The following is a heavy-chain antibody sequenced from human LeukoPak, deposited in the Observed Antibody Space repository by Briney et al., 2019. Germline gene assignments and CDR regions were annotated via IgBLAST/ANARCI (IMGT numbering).Heavy chain of an antibody. V-gene: IGHV7-4-1*02. CDR2: INTNTANP. CDR3: ARAGYSSGWSWFDP. CDR1: GYTFTSYA. Sequence: GASVKVSCKASGYTFTSYAMNWVRQAPGQGLEWMGWINTNTANPTYAQGFTGRFVFSLDTSVSTAYLQISSLKAEDTAVYYCARAGYSSGWSWFDPWGQGTLVTVSS. D-gene: IGHD6-19*01. J-gene: IGHJ5*02.